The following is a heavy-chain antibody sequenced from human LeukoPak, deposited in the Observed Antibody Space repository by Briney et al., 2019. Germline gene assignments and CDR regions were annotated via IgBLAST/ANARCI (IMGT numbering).Heavy chain of an antibody. CDR3: AREGPPAASCYTESGCDPLRWFDP. Sequence: SVKVSCKASGGTFSSYAISWVRQAPGQGLEWMGGIIPIFGTANYAQEFQGRVTITADESTSTAYMELSSLRSEDTAVYYCAREGPPAASCYTESGCDPLRWFDPWGQGTLVTVSS. D-gene: IGHD2-2*02. CDR2: IIPIFGTA. V-gene: IGHV1-69*13. CDR1: GGTFSSYA. J-gene: IGHJ5*02.